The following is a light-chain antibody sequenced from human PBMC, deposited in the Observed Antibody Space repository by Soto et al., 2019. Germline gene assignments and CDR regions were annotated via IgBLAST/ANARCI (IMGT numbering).Light chain of an antibody. V-gene: IGKV3-20*01. CDR2: RAS. J-gene: IGKJ4*01. Sequence: EIVLTQSPGTLSLSPGERATLSCMASQSVSSSYLAWYQQKPGQAPKVLIYRASSRATGIPDRFSGSGSGTDFTLTISRLEPEDFAVYYCQQYGSSPLTFGGGTKVEIK. CDR3: QQYGSSPLT. CDR1: QSVSSSY.